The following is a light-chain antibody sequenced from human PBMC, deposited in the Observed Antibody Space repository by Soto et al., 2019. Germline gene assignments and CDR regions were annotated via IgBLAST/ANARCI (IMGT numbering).Light chain of an antibody. Sequence: DIVLTQSPATLSLSPGERATLSCRASQSVGVYLLWFQQKRGQPPRLLIYDVSNRASGIPARFSASGSGTDFTLTISRLEPEDFAVYYCHHRAKWPYTFGQGTKLEIK. CDR1: QSVGVY. CDR2: DVS. CDR3: HHRAKWPYT. V-gene: IGKV3-11*01. J-gene: IGKJ2*01.